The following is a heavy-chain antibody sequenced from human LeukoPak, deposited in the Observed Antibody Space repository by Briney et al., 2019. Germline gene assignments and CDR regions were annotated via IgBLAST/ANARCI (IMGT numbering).Heavy chain of an antibody. CDR2: IRYDGSNK. CDR1: GFTFSNYG. CDR3: ARARKSGGITMIRGVKDRGWFDP. J-gene: IGHJ5*02. V-gene: IGHV3-30*02. D-gene: IGHD3-10*01. Sequence: GGSLRLSCTASGFTFSNYGMHWVRQAPGKGLEWVAFIRYDGSNKSYADSVKGRFTISRDNSKNTLYLQMNSLRAEDTAVYYCARARKSGGITMIRGVKDRGWFDPWGQGTLVTVSS.